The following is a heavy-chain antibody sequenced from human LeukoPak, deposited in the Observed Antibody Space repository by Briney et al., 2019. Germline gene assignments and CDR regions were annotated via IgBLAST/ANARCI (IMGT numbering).Heavy chain of an antibody. CDR2: ISGYNGNI. CDR1: GYTFTRYG. J-gene: IGHJ4*02. D-gene: IGHD2-15*01. CDR3: ARDCSGGSCYDGVDY. V-gene: IGHV1-18*01. Sequence: ASVKVSCKASGYTFTRYGISWVRQAPGQGLEWMGWISGYNGNIKYAQKFQGRVTMTTDTSTTTAYMELRGLRSDDTAVYYCARDCSGGSCYDGVDYWGQGTLVTVSS.